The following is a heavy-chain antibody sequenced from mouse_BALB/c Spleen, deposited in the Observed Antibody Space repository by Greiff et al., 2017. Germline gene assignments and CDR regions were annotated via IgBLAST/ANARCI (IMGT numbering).Heavy chain of an antibody. Sequence: EVQLVESGGGLVKPGGSLKLSCAASGFAFSSYDMSWVRQTPEKRLEWVAYISSGGGSTYYPDTVKGRFTISRDNAKNTLYLQMSSLKSEDTAMYYCARFYYGSSYFDVWGAGTTVTVSS. V-gene: IGHV5-12-1*01. CDR3: ARFYYGSSYFDV. CDR2: ISSGGGST. D-gene: IGHD1-1*01. CDR1: GFAFSSYD. J-gene: IGHJ1*01.